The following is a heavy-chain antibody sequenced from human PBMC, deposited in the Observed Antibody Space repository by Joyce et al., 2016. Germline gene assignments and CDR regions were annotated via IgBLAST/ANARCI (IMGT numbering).Heavy chain of an antibody. J-gene: IGHJ6*02. CDR1: GFTVSSNY. Sequence: EVQLVESGGGLVQPGGSLRLSCAASGFTVSSNYMIWVRQAPGKGLEWVSVIYSGDSTYYADAVKGRFTISRDNSKNTLYLQMNSLRAEGTAVYYCARDLVAMGYYGMDVWGQGTTVTVSS. D-gene: IGHD2-15*01. V-gene: IGHV3-66*02. CDR3: ARDLVAMGYYGMDV. CDR2: IYSGDST.